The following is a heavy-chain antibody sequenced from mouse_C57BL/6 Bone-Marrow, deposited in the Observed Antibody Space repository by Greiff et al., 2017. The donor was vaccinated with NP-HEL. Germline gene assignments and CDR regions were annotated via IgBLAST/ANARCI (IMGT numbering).Heavy chain of an antibody. Sequence: VKLEESGAELVKPGASVKISCKASGYAFSSYWMNWVKQRPGKGLEWIGQIYPGDGDTNYNGKFKGKATLTADKSSSTAYMQLSSLTSEDSVVYFCARDGRYGSRTMDYWGQGTSVTVSS. CDR3: ARDGRYGSRTMDY. CDR1: GYAFSSYW. CDR2: IYPGDGDT. D-gene: IGHD1-1*01. J-gene: IGHJ4*01. V-gene: IGHV1-80*01.